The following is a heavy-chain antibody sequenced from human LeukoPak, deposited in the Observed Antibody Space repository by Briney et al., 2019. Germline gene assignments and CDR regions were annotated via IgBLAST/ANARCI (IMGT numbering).Heavy chain of an antibody. CDR1: GFTFDDYA. CDR3: AKGVWSGYYDAFDI. J-gene: IGHJ3*02. CDR2: ISWNSGSI. V-gene: IGHV3-9*03. D-gene: IGHD3-3*01. Sequence: GRSLRLSCAASGFTFDDYAMHWVRQAPGKGLEWVSGISWNSGSIGYADSVKGRFTISRDNAKNSLYLQMNSQRAEDMALYYCAKGVWSGYYDAFDIWGQGTMVTVSS.